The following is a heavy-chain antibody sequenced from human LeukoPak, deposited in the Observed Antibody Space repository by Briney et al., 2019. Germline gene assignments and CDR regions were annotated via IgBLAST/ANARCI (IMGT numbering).Heavy chain of an antibody. Sequence: NPSETLSLTCTVSGGSISSSSYYWSWIRQPPGKGLEWIGNIHYPGNIKYNPSLKSRVTISVDMSKNQSSLKLSSVIAADTAVYYCARHVGRWGFDYWGQGTLVTVSS. CDR2: IHYPGNI. CDR3: ARHVGRWGFDY. J-gene: IGHJ4*02. D-gene: IGHD4-23*01. CDR1: GGSISSSSYY. V-gene: IGHV4-61*05.